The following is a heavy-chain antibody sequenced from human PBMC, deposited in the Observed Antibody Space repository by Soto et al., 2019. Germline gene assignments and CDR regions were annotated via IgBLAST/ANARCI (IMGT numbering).Heavy chain of an antibody. D-gene: IGHD3-3*01. CDR1: GGSISSGGYY. CDR2: IYYSGST. CDR3: ARDGDFWSGYSDGMDV. V-gene: IGHV4-31*03. Sequence: QVQLQESGPGLVKPSQTLSLTCTVSGGSISSGGYYWSWIRQHPGKGLEWIGYIYYSGSTYYNPSLKSRVTISVDTSKNQFSLKLSSVTAADTAVYYCARDGDFWSGYSDGMDVWGQGTTVTVSS. J-gene: IGHJ6*02.